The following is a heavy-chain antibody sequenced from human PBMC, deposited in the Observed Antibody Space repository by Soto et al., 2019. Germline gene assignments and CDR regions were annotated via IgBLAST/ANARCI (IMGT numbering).Heavy chain of an antibody. CDR1: GGSISSGGYY. CDR3: ARDHGYSYGPYYYYYGMDV. V-gene: IGHV4-31*03. J-gene: IGHJ6*02. D-gene: IGHD5-18*01. Sequence: SETLSLTCTVSGGSISSGGYYWSWIRQHPGKGLEWIGYIYYSGSTYYNPSLKSRVTISVDTSKDQFSLKPSSVTAADTAVYYCARDHGYSYGPYYYYYGMDVWGQGTTVTVSS. CDR2: IYYSGST.